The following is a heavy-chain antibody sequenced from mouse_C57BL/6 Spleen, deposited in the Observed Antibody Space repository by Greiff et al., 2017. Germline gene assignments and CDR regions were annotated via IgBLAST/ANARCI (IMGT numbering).Heavy chain of an antibody. D-gene: IGHD4-1*01. V-gene: IGHV6-3*01. J-gene: IGHJ4*01. CDR2: IRLKSDNYAT. CDR3: TGVGDYAMDY. Sequence: EVKLQESGGGLVQPGGSMKLSCVASGFTFSNYWMNWVRQSPEKGLEWVAQIRLKSDNYATHYAESVKGRFTISRDDSKSSVYLQINNLRAEDTGIYYCTGVGDYAMDYWGQGTSVTVSS. CDR1: GFTFSNYW.